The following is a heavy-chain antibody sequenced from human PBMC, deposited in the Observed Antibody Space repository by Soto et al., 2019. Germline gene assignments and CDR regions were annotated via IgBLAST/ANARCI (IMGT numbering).Heavy chain of an antibody. CDR1: GGYISSYY. CDR2: IYYSGST. V-gene: IGHV4-59*01. D-gene: IGHD5-18*01. J-gene: IGHJ3*02. Sequence: SSETLSLTCTVSGGYISSYYWSWIRQPPGKGLEWIGYIYYSGSTNYNPSLKSRVTISVDTSKNQFSLKLSSVTAADTAVYYCAREGIGYSYGVDIWGQGTMVTVSS. CDR3: AREGIGYSYGVDI.